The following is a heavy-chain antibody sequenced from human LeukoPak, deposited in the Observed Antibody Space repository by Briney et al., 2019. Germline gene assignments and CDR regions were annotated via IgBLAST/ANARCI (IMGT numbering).Heavy chain of an antibody. D-gene: IGHD2-2*01. CDR3: ARPYCSYTSCYEYFQS. CDR2: INTDGSTT. J-gene: IGHJ1*01. Sequence: GGSLRLSCAASGFTFSHYWMHWVRQAQGKGLVWVSRINTDGSTTTYADSVKGRFTISRDNAKNTLYLQMNSLRAEDTAVYYCARPYCSYTSCYEYFQSWGQGTLVTVSS. V-gene: IGHV3-74*01. CDR1: GFTFSHYW.